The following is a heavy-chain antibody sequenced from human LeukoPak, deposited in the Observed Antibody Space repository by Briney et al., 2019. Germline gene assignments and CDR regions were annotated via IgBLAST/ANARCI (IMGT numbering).Heavy chain of an antibody. Sequence: SETLSLTCAVSGYSISSGYYWGWIRQPPGKGLEWIGRIYTSGSTIYNPSLKSRVTMSVDTSKNQFSLKLSSVTAADTAVYYCARGRYESTRLSAYYYYYMDVWGKGTTVTVSS. CDR1: GYSISSGYY. J-gene: IGHJ6*03. V-gene: IGHV4-38-2*01. CDR3: ARGRYESTRLSAYYYYYMDV. CDR2: IYTSGST. D-gene: IGHD1-14*01.